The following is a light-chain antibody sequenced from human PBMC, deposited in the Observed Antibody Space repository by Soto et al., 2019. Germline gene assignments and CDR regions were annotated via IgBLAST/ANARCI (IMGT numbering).Light chain of an antibody. CDR3: CSFSTSGTHV. Sequence: QSVLTQPASVSGSPGQSITISCTGTSSDVGSYDFVSWHQQHPGQAPKLMIYDVNNRPSGVSSRFSGSKSGNTASLTISGLQAEDEADYYCCSFSTSGTHVFGTGTKVTVL. CDR1: SSDVGSYDF. V-gene: IGLV2-14*01. J-gene: IGLJ1*01. CDR2: DVN.